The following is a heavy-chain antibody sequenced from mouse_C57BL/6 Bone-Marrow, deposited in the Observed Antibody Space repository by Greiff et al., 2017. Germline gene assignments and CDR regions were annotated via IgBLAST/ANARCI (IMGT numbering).Heavy chain of an antibody. CDR1: GYSITSGYY. CDR2: ISYDGSN. CDR3: ARDQIWYYYAMDY. J-gene: IGHJ4*01. Sequence: EVQLQQSGPGLVKPSQSLSLTCSVTGYSITSGYYWNWIRQFPGNKLEWMGYISYDGSNNYNPSLKNRISITRDTSKNQFFLKLNSVTTEDTATYYCARDQIWYYYAMDYWGQGTSVTVSS. D-gene: IGHD1-1*02. V-gene: IGHV3-6*01.